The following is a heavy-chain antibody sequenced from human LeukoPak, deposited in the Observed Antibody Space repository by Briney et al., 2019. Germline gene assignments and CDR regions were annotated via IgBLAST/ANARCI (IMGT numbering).Heavy chain of an antibody. CDR2: INPNSGDT. CDR3: ARVGSSGWYVHPTLDY. Sequence: ASVKVSCKASGYTFTGYYMHWVRQAPGQGLEWMGWINPNSGDTNYAQKFQGRVTVTRDTSINTAYMELSRLRSDDTAVYYCARVGSSGWYVHPTLDYWGQGTLVTVSS. CDR1: GYTFTGYY. D-gene: IGHD6-19*01. J-gene: IGHJ4*02. V-gene: IGHV1-2*02.